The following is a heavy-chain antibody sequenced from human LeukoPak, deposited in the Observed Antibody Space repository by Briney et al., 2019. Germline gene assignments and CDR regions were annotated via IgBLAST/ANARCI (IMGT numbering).Heavy chain of an antibody. CDR2: IYTSGST. Sequence: SETLSLTCTVSGGSISSGSYYWSWIRQPAGKGLEWIGRIYTSGSTNYNPSLKSRVTISVDTSKNQFSLKLSSVIAADTAVYYCARGGDYGDYEGYWGQGTLVTVSS. CDR3: ARGGDYGDYEGY. D-gene: IGHD4-17*01. CDR1: GGSISSGSYY. J-gene: IGHJ4*02. V-gene: IGHV4-61*02.